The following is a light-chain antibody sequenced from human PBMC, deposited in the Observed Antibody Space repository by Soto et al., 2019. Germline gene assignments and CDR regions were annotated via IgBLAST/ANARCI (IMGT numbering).Light chain of an antibody. V-gene: IGKV3-20*01. CDR1: QSVSSNY. Sequence: EIVLTQSPGTLSLSPGERASLSCRASQSVSSNYLVWYQQKPGQAPRLLMSGASSRATGIPDRFSGSGSGTDFTLTSSRLEPEDFAVYYCQQYGSSPYTFGQGTKLEIK. CDR2: GAS. J-gene: IGKJ2*01. CDR3: QQYGSSPYT.